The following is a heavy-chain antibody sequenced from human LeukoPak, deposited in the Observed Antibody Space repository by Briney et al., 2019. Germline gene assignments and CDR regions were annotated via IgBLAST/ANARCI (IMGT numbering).Heavy chain of an antibody. CDR3: ARPLYSSGWYGAFDI. D-gene: IGHD6-19*01. CDR2: ISGSGGST. J-gene: IGHJ3*02. V-gene: IGHV3-23*01. CDR1: GFTFSSYG. Sequence: PGGTLRLSCAASGFTFSSYGMSWVRQAPGKGLEWVSAISGSGGSTYYADSVKGRFTIPRDNSKNTLYLQMNSLRAEDTAVYYCARPLYSSGWYGAFDIWGQGTMVTVSS.